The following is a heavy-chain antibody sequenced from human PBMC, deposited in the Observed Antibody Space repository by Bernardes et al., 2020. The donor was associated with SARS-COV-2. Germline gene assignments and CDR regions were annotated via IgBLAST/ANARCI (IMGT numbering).Heavy chain of an antibody. CDR3: AKDEHRIVVEYYYYMDV. CDR1: GFTFSSYA. Sequence: GGSLRLSCAASGFTFSSYAMSWVRQAPGKGLEWVSAISGSGGSTYYADSVKGRFTISRDNSKNTLYLQMNSLRAEDTAVYYCAKDEHRIVVEYYYYMDVWGKGTTVTVSS. CDR2: ISGSGGST. J-gene: IGHJ6*03. V-gene: IGHV3-23*01. D-gene: IGHD2-2*01.